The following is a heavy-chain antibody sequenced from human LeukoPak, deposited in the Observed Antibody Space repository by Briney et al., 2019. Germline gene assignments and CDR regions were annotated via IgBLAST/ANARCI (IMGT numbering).Heavy chain of an antibody. D-gene: IGHD6-19*01. V-gene: IGHV4-61*02. CDR1: GGSISSGSYY. J-gene: IGHJ4*02. CDR3: ARLEQWLDY. CDR2: IYTSGST. Sequence: SETLSLTCTVSGGSISSGSYYWSWIRQPAGKGLEWIGRIYTSGSTNYNPSLKSRVTISVDTSKNQFSLKLSSVTAADTAVYYCARLEQWLDYWGQGTLVTVSS.